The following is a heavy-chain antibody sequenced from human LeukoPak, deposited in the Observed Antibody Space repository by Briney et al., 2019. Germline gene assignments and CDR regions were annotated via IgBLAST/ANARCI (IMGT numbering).Heavy chain of an antibody. J-gene: IGHJ6*02. CDR1: GGSISSYY. D-gene: IGHD2-8*01. CDR3: ARVAHSMGYYYGMDV. V-gene: IGHV4-59*01. Sequence: LETLSLTCTVSGGSISSYYWSWIRQPPGKGLEWIGYIYYSGSTNYNPSLKSRVTISVDTSKNQFSLKLSSVTAADTAVYYCARVAHSMGYYYGMDVWGQGTTVTVSS. CDR2: IYYSGST.